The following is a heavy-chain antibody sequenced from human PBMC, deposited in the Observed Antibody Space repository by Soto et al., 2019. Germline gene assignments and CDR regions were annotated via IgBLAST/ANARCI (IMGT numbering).Heavy chain of an antibody. D-gene: IGHD3-10*01. CDR2: ISGSGGST. CDR3: AKGVTGSGSYRGLIDY. Sequence: LRLSCAASGFTFSSYAMSWVRQAPGKGLEWVSTISGSGGSTYYADSVKGRFTISRDNSKNTLYLQMNSLRAEDTAVYYCAKGVTGSGSYRGLIDYWGQGTLVTVSS. CDR1: GFTFSSYA. V-gene: IGHV3-23*01. J-gene: IGHJ4*02.